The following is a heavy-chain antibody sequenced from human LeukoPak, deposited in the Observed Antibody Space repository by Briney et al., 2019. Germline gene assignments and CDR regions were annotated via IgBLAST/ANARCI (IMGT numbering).Heavy chain of an antibody. CDR1: GFTFSSYG. CDR3: AKSYSSGYDWFNP. D-gene: IGHD6-19*01. Sequence: PGRSLRLSCAASGFTFSSYGMHWVRQAPGKGLEWVAVISYDGSNKYYADSVKGRFTISRDNSKNTLYLQMNSLRAEDTAVYYCAKSYSSGYDWFNPWGQGTLVTVSS. CDR2: ISYDGSNK. J-gene: IGHJ5*02. V-gene: IGHV3-30*18.